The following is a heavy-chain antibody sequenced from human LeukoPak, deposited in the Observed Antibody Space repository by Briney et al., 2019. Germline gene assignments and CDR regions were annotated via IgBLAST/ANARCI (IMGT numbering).Heavy chain of an antibody. D-gene: IGHD6-6*01. Sequence: SGGSLRLSCAASGFTFSSYWMSWVRQAPGKGLEWVANIKQDGSEKYYVDSVKGRFTISRDNAKNSLYLQMNSLRAEDTAVYYCARDQRSIAATHYYYYYYMDVWGKGTTVTVSS. CDR2: IKQDGSEK. J-gene: IGHJ6*03. CDR3: ARDQRSIAATHYYYYYYMDV. V-gene: IGHV3-7*01. CDR1: GFTFSSYW.